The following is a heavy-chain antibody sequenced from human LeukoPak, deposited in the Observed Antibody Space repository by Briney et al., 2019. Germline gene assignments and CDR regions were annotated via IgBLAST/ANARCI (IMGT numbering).Heavy chain of an antibody. CDR1: GFTVTTKT. CDR3: ARDTAYGDPGDY. Sequence: WGSLRLSCAASGFTVTTKTMAWVRQAPGRGLEWVSVFYSPGSTYYADSVHGRFTISRDNAKNSLYLQMNSLRAEDTAVYYCARDTAYGDPGDYWGQATLATVSS. D-gene: IGHD4-17*01. J-gene: IGHJ4*02. CDR2: FYSPGST. V-gene: IGHV3-66*01.